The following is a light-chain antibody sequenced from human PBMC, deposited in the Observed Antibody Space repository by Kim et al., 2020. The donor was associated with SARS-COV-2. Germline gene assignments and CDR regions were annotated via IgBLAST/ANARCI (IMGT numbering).Light chain of an antibody. CDR3: QQYDSYSPYT. CDR1: QSISSW. J-gene: IGKJ2*01. Sequence: DIQMTQSPSTLSVSVGDRVTITCRASQSISSWLAWYQQKPGKAPNLLIYEASSLESGVPSRFSGSGSGTEFTLTVSSLQPDDFATNYCQQYDSYSPYTFGQGTKLEIK. CDR2: EAS. V-gene: IGKV1-5*03.